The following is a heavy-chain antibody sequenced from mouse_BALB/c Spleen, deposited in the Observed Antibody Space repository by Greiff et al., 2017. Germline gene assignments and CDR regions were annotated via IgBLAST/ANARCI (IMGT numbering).Heavy chain of an antibody. Sequence: QVQLQQSGAELARPGASVTLSCKASGYTFTSYWMQWVKQRPGQGLEWIGAIYPGDGDTRYTHKFKGKATLTADNSSSTAYMHVSSLASEDSAGYYCARPLYYYGFAYWGKGSMVSV. CDR3: ARPLYYYGFAY. CDR1: GYTFTSYW. J-gene: IGHJ3*01. D-gene: IGHD1-1*01. V-gene: IGHV1-87*01. CDR2: IYPGDGDT.